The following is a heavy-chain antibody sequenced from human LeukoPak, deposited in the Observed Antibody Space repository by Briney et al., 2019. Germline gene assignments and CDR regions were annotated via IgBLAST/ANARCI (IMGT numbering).Heavy chain of an antibody. J-gene: IGHJ4*02. CDR1: GFTFGDYA. D-gene: IGHD1-26*01. CDR2: IRSKTYGGTT. Sequence: GGSLRLSCTASGFTFGDYAMSWFRQAPGKGLEWVGLIRSKTYGGTTEYAASVKGRFTISRDDSKSIAYLQMNSLKTEDTAVLYCTRDGSGTYLVAPSDYWGQGTLVTVSS. CDR3: TRDGSGTYLVAPSDY. V-gene: IGHV3-49*03.